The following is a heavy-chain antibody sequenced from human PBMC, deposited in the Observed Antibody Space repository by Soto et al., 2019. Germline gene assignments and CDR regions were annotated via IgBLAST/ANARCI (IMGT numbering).Heavy chain of an antibody. CDR3: AREVVVVTEGRPYYGMDV. J-gene: IGHJ6*02. Sequence: QVQLQESGPGLVKPSQTLSLTCTVSGGSISSGGYYWSWIRQHPGKGLEWIGYIYYSGSTYYNPSLKSRVTISVSTSKNQFSLKLGSVTAADTAVYYCAREVVVVTEGRPYYGMDVWGQGTTVTVSS. CDR2: IYYSGST. CDR1: GGSISSGGYY. V-gene: IGHV4-31*03. D-gene: IGHD2-21*02.